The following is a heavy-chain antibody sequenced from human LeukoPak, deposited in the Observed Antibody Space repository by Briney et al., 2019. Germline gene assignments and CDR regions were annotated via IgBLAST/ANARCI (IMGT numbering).Heavy chain of an antibody. CDR1: GASISSYY. V-gene: IGHV4-59*08. CDR2: IYYSGST. D-gene: IGHD4-17*01. CDR3: ARMYYGDYHYYYYYMDV. Sequence: SETLSLTCTVSGASISSYYWSWIRQPPGKGLEWIGYIYYSGSTNYNPSLKSRVTISVDTSKNQFSLKLSSVTAADTAVYYCARMYYGDYHYYYYYMDVWGKGTTVTVSS. J-gene: IGHJ6*03.